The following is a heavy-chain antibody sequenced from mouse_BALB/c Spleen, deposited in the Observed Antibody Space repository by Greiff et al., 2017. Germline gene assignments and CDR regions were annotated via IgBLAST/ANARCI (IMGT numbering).Heavy chain of an antibody. CDR1: GFTFTDYY. CDR3: ARRLLYYAMDY. CDR2: IRNKANGYTT. V-gene: IGHV7-3*02. J-gene: IGHJ4*01. Sequence: EAKLVESGGGLVQPGGSLRLSCATSGFTFTDYYMSWVRQTPGKALEWLGFIRNKANGYTTEYSASVKGRFTISRDNTQSILYLQMITLGAEDVATYYCARRLLYYAMDYWGQGTSVTVSS. D-gene: IGHD2-10*01.